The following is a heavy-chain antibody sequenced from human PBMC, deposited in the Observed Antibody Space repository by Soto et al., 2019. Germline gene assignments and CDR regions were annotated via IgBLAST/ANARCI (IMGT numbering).Heavy chain of an antibody. J-gene: IGHJ6*02. D-gene: IGHD3-9*01. V-gene: IGHV1-24*01. CDR3: ARDLAPDDILTAYYPKGGMDV. Sequence: ASVKVSCKVSGYTLTELSMHWVRQAPGKGLEWMGGFDPEDGETIYAQKFQGRVTMTEDTSTDTAYMELSSLRSEDTAVYYCARDLAPDDILTAYYPKGGMDVWGQGTTVTVSS. CDR2: FDPEDGET. CDR1: GYTLTELS.